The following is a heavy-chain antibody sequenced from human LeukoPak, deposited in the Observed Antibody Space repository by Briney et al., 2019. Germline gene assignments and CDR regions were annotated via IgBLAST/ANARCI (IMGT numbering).Heavy chain of an antibody. Sequence: SLXXXCAASGFTFSSYDMSWVRQAPGKGLEWVSAISGSGGSTYYADSVKGRFTISRDNSEKKLYLQMNSLRAEDTAVYYCAKDRHAPGRYCSSTSCLPFDPWGQGTLVTVSS. V-gene: IGHV3-23*01. CDR2: ISGSGGST. CDR3: AKDRHAPGRYCSSTSCLPFDP. J-gene: IGHJ5*02. CDR1: GFTFSSYD. D-gene: IGHD2-2*01.